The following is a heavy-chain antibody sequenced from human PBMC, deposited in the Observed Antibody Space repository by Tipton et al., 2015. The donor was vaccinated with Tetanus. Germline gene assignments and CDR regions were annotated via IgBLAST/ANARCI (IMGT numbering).Heavy chain of an antibody. Sequence: SLRLSCAASGITFGGHAMSWVRQAPGKGLEWVSTISGSGDTTFYGDSVKGRFTISRDNSKNTLYLQMKSLKAEDTAVYYCAQDRGIAVLSADLPEDNWFDPWGQGTLVTVSS. CDR3: AQDRGIAVLSADLPEDNWFDP. J-gene: IGHJ5*02. CDR1: GITFGGHA. CDR2: ISGSGDTT. D-gene: IGHD2/OR15-2a*01. V-gene: IGHV3-23*01.